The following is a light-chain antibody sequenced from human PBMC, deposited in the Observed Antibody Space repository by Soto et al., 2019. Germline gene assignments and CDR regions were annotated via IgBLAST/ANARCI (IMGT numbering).Light chain of an antibody. Sequence: DIVMTQSPLSLPVTPGEPASISCRSSQSLLHSNGYKYLNWYLQKPGQSPLLLIYLTSTRASGVPDRFSSSVSGTDFTLKISKVEADDVGVYYCMQALQSPFTFGPGTKVYIK. V-gene: IGKV2-28*01. J-gene: IGKJ3*01. CDR1: QSLLHSNGYKY. CDR3: MQALQSPFT. CDR2: LTS.